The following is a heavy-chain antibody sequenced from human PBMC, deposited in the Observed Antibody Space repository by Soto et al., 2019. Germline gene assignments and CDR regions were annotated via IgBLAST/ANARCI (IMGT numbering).Heavy chain of an antibody. Sequence: EVRLLESGGGLVQPGGSLRLSCAASGFTFSVYAMSWVRQAPGKGLEWVSGISGSGDSTHYADSVKGRFTVSRDNSKSMLYLQTTSLRAEDTAIYYCAKALYGGFTYWGHGTLVTVSS. CDR3: AKALYGGFTY. D-gene: IGHD3-10*01. J-gene: IGHJ4*01. CDR1: GFTFSVYA. V-gene: IGHV3-23*01. CDR2: ISGSGDST.